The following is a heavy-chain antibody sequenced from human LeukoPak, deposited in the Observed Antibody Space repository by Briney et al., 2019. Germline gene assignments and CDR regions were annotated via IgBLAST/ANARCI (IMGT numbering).Heavy chain of an antibody. CDR1: GFTFSSYW. CDR3: ARDLDGWYCSSTSCYLPDY. V-gene: IGHV3-7*01. J-gene: IGHJ4*02. Sequence: PGGSLRLSCAASGFTFSSYWMSWVRQAPGKGLEWVANIKQDGSEKYYVDSVKGRFTISRDNAKNSLYLQMNSLRAEDTAVYYCARDLDGWYCSSTSCYLPDYWGQGTLVTVSS. D-gene: IGHD2-2*01. CDR2: IKQDGSEK.